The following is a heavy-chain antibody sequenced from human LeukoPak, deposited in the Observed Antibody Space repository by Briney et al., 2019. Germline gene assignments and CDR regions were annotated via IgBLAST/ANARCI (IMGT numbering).Heavy chain of an antibody. CDR2: IKQDGSAK. CDR3: AILGDPFDS. V-gene: IGHV3-7*01. Sequence: PVGSLRLSCAASGFTFSNYWMSWVRQAPGKGLEWVANIKQDGSAKYYVDSVKGRFTISRDNAKNSLYLQMNSLRAEDTAVYYCAILGDPFDSWGQGTLVTVSS. J-gene: IGHJ4*02. D-gene: IGHD2-21*02. CDR1: GFTFSNYW.